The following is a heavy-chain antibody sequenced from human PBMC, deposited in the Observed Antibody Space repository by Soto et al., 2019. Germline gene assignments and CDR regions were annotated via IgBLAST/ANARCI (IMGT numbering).Heavy chain of an antibody. J-gene: IGHJ3*01. CDR3: ARNVASPGVSGSWGAFDL. Sequence: QGQLQESGPGLVKPSETLSLICTVSGGSISNYFWDWIRQPAGKGLEWIGRIFSSGSTNYNASLKSRVTMSVDTSKNQASLKLTSMTAADTAVYYCARNVASPGVSGSWGAFDLWGQGTMVTVSS. D-gene: IGHD5-12*01. V-gene: IGHV4-4*07. CDR1: GGSISNYF. CDR2: IFSSGST.